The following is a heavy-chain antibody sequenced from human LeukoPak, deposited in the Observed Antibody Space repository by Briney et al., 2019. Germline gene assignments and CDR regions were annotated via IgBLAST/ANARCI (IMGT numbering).Heavy chain of an antibody. Sequence: GGSLRLSCVASGFAFRNYWMYWVRQGPGKGLVWLSRINPDGSTTTYADSVKGRSTISRDNANRMLSLHINSLRVEDSAIYYCARGEKLEPTALASWGQGSLVVVSS. CDR3: ARGEKLEPTALAS. CDR2: INPDGSTT. CDR1: GFAFRNYW. J-gene: IGHJ5*02. D-gene: IGHD2-21*02. V-gene: IGHV3-74*01.